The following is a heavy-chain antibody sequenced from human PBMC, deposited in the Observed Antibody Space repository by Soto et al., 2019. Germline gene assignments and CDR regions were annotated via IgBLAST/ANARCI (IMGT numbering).Heavy chain of an antibody. CDR1: GFTFRSYG. D-gene: IGHD2-2*01. V-gene: IGHV3-33*01. CDR3: ARDRLVPYGYGMDV. J-gene: IGHJ6*02. Sequence: QMQLVESGGGVVQPGRSLRLSCAASGFTFRSYGIHGVRQAPGKGLEWVALIWFDGSKKDYVDSVKGRFAVSRDKSKNTLYLQMNSLRVEDTAVYYCARDRLVPYGYGMDVWGQGTTVTVSS. CDR2: IWFDGSKK.